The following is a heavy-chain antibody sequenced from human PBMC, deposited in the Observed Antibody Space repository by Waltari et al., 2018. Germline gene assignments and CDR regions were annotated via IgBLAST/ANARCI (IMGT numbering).Heavy chain of an antibody. Sequence: QLQLQESGPGLVKPSETLSLTCSVSGASISSSNYYWDWIRQPPGKGLEWIGSMFNGGSTYYNPSLKSRVTISVDTSKNQFSLRLNSVTAADTAIYYCARHGYSGGWFDPWGQGTLVTVSS. V-gene: IGHV4-39*01. J-gene: IGHJ5*02. CDR3: ARHGYSGGWFDP. CDR1: GASISSSNYY. CDR2: MFNGGST. D-gene: IGHD4-17*01.